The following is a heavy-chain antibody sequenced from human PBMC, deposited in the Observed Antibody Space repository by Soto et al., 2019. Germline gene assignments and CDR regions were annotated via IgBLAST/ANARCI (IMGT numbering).Heavy chain of an antibody. CDR3: AARHFWSGHWTQRRLDY. Sequence: ETLSRTWAVSGDSHNSSHWLSCVRHPPGKGLEWIGQISHSSSTNYNPSLTSRVTISVDKSKTHFSLKLTSVTAADTAVYYCAARHFWSGHWTQRRLDYWGQGTLVTVAS. CDR2: ISHSSST. J-gene: IGHJ4*02. CDR1: GDSHNSSHW. D-gene: IGHD3-3*02. V-gene: IGHV4-4*02.